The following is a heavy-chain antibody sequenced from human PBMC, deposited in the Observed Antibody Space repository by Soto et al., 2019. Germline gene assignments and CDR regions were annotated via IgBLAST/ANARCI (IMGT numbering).Heavy chain of an antibody. V-gene: IGHV4-30-4*01. J-gene: IGHJ6*02. Sequence: PSETLSLTCTVSGGSISSGDYYWSWIRQPPGKGLEWIGYIYYSGSTYYNPSLKSRVTISADTSKNQFSLKLSSVTAADTAVYYCARDRREYYGSGSYYPLLYYYYYGMDVWGQGTTVTVSS. CDR1: GGSISSGDYY. CDR3: ARDRREYYGSGSYYPLLYYYYYGMDV. D-gene: IGHD3-10*01. CDR2: IYYSGST.